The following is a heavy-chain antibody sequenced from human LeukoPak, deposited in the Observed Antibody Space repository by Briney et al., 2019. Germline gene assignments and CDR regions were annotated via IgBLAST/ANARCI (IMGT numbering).Heavy chain of an antibody. CDR3: ARRRYYDSTGYFE. J-gene: IGHJ1*01. D-gene: IGHD3-22*01. CDR1: GDYISSSSYY. CDR2: IYHSGRT. Sequence: SETLSLTCAVSGDYISSSSYYWGWIRQSPGTGLEWVGDIYHSGRTYYNPSLKSRVAISIDTSKNQFSLRLRSMTAADTAVFYCARRRYYDSTGYFEWGRGTLVTVSS. V-gene: IGHV4-39*01.